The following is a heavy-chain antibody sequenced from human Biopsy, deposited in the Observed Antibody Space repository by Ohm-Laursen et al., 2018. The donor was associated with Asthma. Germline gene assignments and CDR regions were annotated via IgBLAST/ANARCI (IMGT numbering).Heavy chain of an antibody. D-gene: IGHD3-16*01. CDR3: ASRGGVRRYFDP. Sequence: RGQKWVGDIYYIGSTYYNPSLKSRVAISLDTSKNQFSLKLSSVTAADTAVYFCASRGGVRRYFDPRVQALLLTVSS. CDR2: IYYIGST. J-gene: IGHJ5*02. V-gene: IGHV4-30-4*01.